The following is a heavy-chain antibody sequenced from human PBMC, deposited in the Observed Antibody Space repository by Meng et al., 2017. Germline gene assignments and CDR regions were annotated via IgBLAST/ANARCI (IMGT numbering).Heavy chain of an antibody. V-gene: IGHV1-69*06. Sequence: SVKVSCKASGGTFSSYAISWVRQAPGQGLEWMGGIIPIFGTANYAQKFQGRVTITADKSTSTAYMELSSLRSEDTAVYYCASFPLERYYDSSGYYYYYYGMVVWGQGNTVNGAS. CDR3: ASFPLERYYDSSGYYYYYYGMVV. CDR2: IIPIFGTA. J-gene: IGHJ6*02. D-gene: IGHD3-22*01. CDR1: GGTFSSYA.